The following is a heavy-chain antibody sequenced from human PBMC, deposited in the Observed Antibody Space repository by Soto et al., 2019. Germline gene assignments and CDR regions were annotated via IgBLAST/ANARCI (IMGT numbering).Heavy chain of an antibody. CDR2: ISAYNGNT. J-gene: IGHJ6*03. Sequence: ASVKVSCKASGHTFTSDGISWVRQAPGQGLEWMGWISAYNGNTNYAQKLQGRVTMTTDTSTSTAYMELRSLRSDDTAVYYCARKTAELRYFDWSTQRYYYYYYMDVWGKGTTVTVSS. CDR3: ARKTAELRYFDWSTQRYYYYYYMDV. D-gene: IGHD3-9*01. V-gene: IGHV1-18*01. CDR1: GHTFTSDG.